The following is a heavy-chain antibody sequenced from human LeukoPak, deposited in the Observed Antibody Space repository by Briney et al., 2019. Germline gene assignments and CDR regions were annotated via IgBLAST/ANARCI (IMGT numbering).Heavy chain of an antibody. J-gene: IGHJ5*02. CDR2: IYHSGST. V-gene: IGHV4-38-2*02. CDR1: GYSISSGYY. Sequence: SETLSLTCTVSGYSISSGYYWGWIRPPPGKGLEWIGSIYHSGSTYYNPSLKSRVTISVDTSKNQFSLKLSSVTAADTAVYYCAIPSGTTVVPSWGQGTLVTVSS. D-gene: IGHD4-23*01. CDR3: AIPSGTTVVPS.